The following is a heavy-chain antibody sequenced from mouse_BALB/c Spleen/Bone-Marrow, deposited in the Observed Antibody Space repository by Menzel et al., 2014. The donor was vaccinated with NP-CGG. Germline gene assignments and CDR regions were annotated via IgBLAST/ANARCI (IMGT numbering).Heavy chain of an antibody. CDR2: ISTYYGDA. V-gene: IGHV1S137*01. J-gene: IGHJ2*01. CDR1: GYTFTDYA. Sequence: VQLVESGAELVRPGVSVKISCKGSGYTFTDYAMHWVKRSHTKSLEWIGVISTYYGDATYNQKFEGKATMTVDKSSSTADMELARLTSEDSAIYYCARDLDYWGQGTTLTVSS. CDR3: ARDLDY.